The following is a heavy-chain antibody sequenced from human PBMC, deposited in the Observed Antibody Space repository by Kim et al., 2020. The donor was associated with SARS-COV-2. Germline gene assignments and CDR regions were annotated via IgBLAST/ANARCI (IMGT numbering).Heavy chain of an antibody. D-gene: IGHD5-12*01. J-gene: IGHJ4*02. Sequence: YSPSSQGQVTISTDKSLNTAYLQWSSLKASDTAMYYCARLRVLRPGSFDYWGQRTLVTVSS. CDR3: ARLRVLRPGSFDY. V-gene: IGHV5-51*01.